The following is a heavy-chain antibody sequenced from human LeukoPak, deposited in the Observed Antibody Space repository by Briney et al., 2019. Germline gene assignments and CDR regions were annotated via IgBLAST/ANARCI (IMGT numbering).Heavy chain of an antibody. CDR1: GGSISSGDYY. V-gene: IGHV4-30-4*08. D-gene: IGHD5-12*01. CDR2: IYYSGST. Sequence: SQTLSLTCTVSGGSISSGDYYWSWIRQPPGKGLEWIGYIYYSGSTYYNPSLKSRVTISVDTSKNQFSLKLSSVTAADTAVYYCARGPPLRGYDFVWGQGTLVTVSS. CDR3: ARGPPLRGYDFV. J-gene: IGHJ4*02.